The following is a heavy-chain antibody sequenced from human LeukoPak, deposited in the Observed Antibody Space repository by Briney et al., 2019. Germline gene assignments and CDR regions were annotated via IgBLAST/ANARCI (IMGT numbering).Heavy chain of an antibody. CDR1: GGTFSSYA. Sequence: SVKVSCKASGGTFSSYAISWVRQAPGQGLEWMGRIIPIFGTANYAQKFQVRVTITTDESTSTAYMELSSLRSEDTAVYYCARGALYDDSSAYWGQGTLVTVSS. D-gene: IGHD3-22*01. CDR2: IIPIFGTA. CDR3: ARGALYDDSSAY. J-gene: IGHJ4*02. V-gene: IGHV1-69*05.